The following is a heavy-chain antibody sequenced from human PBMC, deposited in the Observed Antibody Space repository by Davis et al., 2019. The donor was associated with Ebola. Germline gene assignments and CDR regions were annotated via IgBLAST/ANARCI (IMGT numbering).Heavy chain of an antibody. V-gene: IGHV3-73*01. CDR1: GFTFSGSA. D-gene: IGHD4-17*01. CDR2: IRSKANSYAT. J-gene: IGHJ4*02. Sequence: GESLKISCAASGFTFSGSAMHWVRQASGKGLEWVGRIRSKANSYATAYAASVKGRFTISRDDSKNTAYLQMNSLKTEDTAVYYCAREDYGDYFDYWGQGTLVTVSS. CDR3: AREDYGDYFDY.